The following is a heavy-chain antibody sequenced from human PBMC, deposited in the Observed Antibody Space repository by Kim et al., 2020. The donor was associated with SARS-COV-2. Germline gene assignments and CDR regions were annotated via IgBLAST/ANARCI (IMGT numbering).Heavy chain of an antibody. CDR3: ARHPGGYSYGYFDY. CDR2: IYSGGST. Sequence: GGSLRLSCAASGFTVSSNYMSWVRQAPGKGLEWVSVIYSGGSTYYADSVKGRFTISRDNSKNTLYLQMNSLRAEDTAVYYCARHPGGYSYGYFDYWGQGTLVTVSS. D-gene: IGHD5-18*01. J-gene: IGHJ4*02. V-gene: IGHV3-53*01. CDR1: GFTVSSNY.